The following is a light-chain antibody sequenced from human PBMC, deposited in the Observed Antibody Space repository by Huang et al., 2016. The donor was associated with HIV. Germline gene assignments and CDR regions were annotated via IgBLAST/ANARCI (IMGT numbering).Light chain of an antibody. V-gene: IGKV3-20*01. J-gene: IGKJ5*01. CDR1: QSVSSSY. CDR2: GAS. CDR3: QQFGNSRIT. Sequence: EIVLTQSPGTLSLSPGERATLSCRASQSVSSSYLAWYQQKPGQAPRLLIYGASSRATGIPDRISGSGSGTDCTLTISRLEPEDFAVYYCQQFGNSRITFGQGTRLEI.